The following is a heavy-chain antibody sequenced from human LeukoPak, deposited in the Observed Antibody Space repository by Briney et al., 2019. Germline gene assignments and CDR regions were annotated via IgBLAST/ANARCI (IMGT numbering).Heavy chain of an antibody. CDR1: GGSFSGYY. D-gene: IGHD3-10*01. V-gene: IGHV4-34*01. CDR3: ARVTYYYGSGSYYNAVYYYGMDV. Sequence: SETLSLTCAVYGGSFSGYYWSRIRQPPGKGLEWIGEINHSGSTNYNPSLKSRVTISVDTSKNQFSLKLSSVTAADTAVYYCARVTYYYGSGSYYNAVYYYGMDVWGQGTTVTVSS. J-gene: IGHJ6*02. CDR2: INHSGST.